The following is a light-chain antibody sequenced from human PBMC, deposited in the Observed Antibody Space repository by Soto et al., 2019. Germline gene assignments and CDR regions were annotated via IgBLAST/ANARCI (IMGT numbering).Light chain of an antibody. CDR1: QTITSN. Sequence: VVMTQSPATLSVSPWNTVTLSCRANQTITSNLAWYQQKPGQAPRLLIYGASNRATGIPARFSGSGSGTDFTLTITSLEPEDFAVYYCQQRSNWPPLTFGGGTKVDIK. J-gene: IGKJ4*01. CDR3: QQRSNWPPLT. V-gene: IGKV3-11*01. CDR2: GAS.